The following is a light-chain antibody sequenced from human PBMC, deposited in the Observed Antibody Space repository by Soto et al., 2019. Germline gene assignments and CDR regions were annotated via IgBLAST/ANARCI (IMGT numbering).Light chain of an antibody. V-gene: IGLV2-14*01. Sequence: QSVLTQPASVSGSPGQSITISCTGTSSDVGGYGYVSWYQHHPGKAPKLIIYEVNNRPSGVSHRFSGSKSGNTASLTISGLQAEDEADYYCTSYSSSDIFYVFGTGTKVTVL. CDR1: SSDVGGYGY. CDR2: EVN. J-gene: IGLJ1*01. CDR3: TSYSSSDIFYV.